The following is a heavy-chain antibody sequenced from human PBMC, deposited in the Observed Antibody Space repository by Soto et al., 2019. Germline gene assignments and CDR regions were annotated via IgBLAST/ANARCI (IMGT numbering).Heavy chain of an antibody. Sequence: GGSLRLSCAASGFTFSSYAVSWVRQAPGKGLEWVSAISGSGGSTYYADSVKGRFTISRDNSKNTLYLQMNSLRAEDTAVYYCAKAVRVTTVTYDYWGQGTLVTVSS. J-gene: IGHJ4*02. CDR3: AKAVRVTTVTYDY. CDR2: ISGSGGST. D-gene: IGHD4-17*01. V-gene: IGHV3-23*01. CDR1: GFTFSSYA.